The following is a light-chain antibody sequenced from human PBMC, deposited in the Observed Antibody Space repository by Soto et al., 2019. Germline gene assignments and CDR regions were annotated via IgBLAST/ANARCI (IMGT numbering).Light chain of an antibody. CDR2: EVS. CDR1: SSDVGGYNY. Sequence: QSVLTQPASVSGSPGESITISCTGTSSDVGGYNYVSWYQQPPGKAPKLMIYEVSNRPSGTSDRFSGSKSGHTASLTISGLQTEDEAVYYCGSYTSSSNYVFGTGTKLTVL. CDR3: GSYTSSSNYV. V-gene: IGLV2-14*01. J-gene: IGLJ1*01.